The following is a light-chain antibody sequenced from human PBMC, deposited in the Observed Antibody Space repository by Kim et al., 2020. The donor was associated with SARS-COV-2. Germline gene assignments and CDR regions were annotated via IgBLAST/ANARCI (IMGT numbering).Light chain of an antibody. J-gene: IGKJ4*01. CDR1: QNIGRY. Sequence: SPGDRTLLSCRASQNIGRYLAWYQQRPGQAPRLLIYEVFNRAAGVPARFSGNGSETDFTLTIPSLEPDDFAVYYCHHRANWPALTFGGGTKVDIK. V-gene: IGKV3-11*01. CDR2: EVF. CDR3: HHRANWPALT.